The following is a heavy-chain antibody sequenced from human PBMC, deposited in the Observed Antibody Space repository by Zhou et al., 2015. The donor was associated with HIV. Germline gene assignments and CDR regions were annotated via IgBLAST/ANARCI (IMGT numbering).Heavy chain of an antibody. Sequence: QVQLVQSGAEVKKPGSSVKVSCKAFGGTFSRYAITWVRQVPGQGLEWMGGIIPIFGTAHYPQKFQGRVTIIADEFMGIVYMELSSLRYDDTAVYYCARGAYCSSGSCYYNFDLWGQGTPVTVSS. V-gene: IGHV1-69*12. D-gene: IGHD2-15*01. CDR1: GGTFSRYA. CDR2: IIPIFGTA. CDR3: ARGAYCSSGSCYYNFDL. J-gene: IGHJ4*02.